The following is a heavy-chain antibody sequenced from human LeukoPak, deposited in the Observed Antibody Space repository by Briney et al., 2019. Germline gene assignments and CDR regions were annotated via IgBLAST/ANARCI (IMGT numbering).Heavy chain of an antibody. CDR1: GFTFGDYA. V-gene: IGHV3-43*02. J-gene: IGHJ4*02. D-gene: IGHD1-1*01. Sequence: GGSLRLSCAAGGFTFGDYAMHWVRQAPGKGLEWVSLISGDGGSTYYADSVKGRFTISRDNSKNSLYLQMNSLRTDDTALYYCAKDKLERRGIVDYWGQGTLVTVSS. CDR2: ISGDGGST. CDR3: AKDKLERRGIVDY.